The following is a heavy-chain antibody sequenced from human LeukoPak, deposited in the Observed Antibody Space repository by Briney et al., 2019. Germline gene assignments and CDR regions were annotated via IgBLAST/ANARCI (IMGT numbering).Heavy chain of an antibody. CDR2: ISYSGGTT. V-gene: IGHV3-23*01. Sequence: PGGSLRLSCASSGFTFTSYAVSWVRQAPGKGLEWVSTISYSGGTTYHTDSVKGRFTISRDISKNTVYLQMNSLKAEDTAVYYCAKDGVVRGLGPYYIDSWGQGSLVTVSS. CDR3: AKDGVVRGLGPYYIDS. J-gene: IGHJ4*02. CDR1: GFTFTSYA. D-gene: IGHD3-10*01.